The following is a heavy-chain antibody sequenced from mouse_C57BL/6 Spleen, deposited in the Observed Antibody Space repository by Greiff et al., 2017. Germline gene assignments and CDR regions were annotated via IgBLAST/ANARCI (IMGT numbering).Heavy chain of an antibody. CDR3: ARVTTVVSFDY. CDR1: GYTFTSYW. D-gene: IGHD1-1*01. J-gene: IGHJ2*01. Sequence: QVQLQQSGAELVRPGTSVKLSCKASGYTFTSYWMHWVKQRPGQGLEWIGVIDPSDSYTNYNQKFKGKATLTVDTSSSTAYMQLSSLTSEDSAVYYCARVTTVVSFDYWGQGTTLTVSS. V-gene: IGHV1-59*01. CDR2: IDPSDSYT.